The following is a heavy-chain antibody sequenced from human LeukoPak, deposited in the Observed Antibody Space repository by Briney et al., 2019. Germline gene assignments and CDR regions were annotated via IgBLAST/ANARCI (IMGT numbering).Heavy chain of an antibody. D-gene: IGHD3-22*01. Sequence: SETLSLTCAVSGDSISSSTWWSWVRQPPGKGLEWIGEIYHSGSTNYNPSLKSRVTISVDKSKNQFSLKLSSVTAADTAVYYCARARKRNTYYDSSGYFDYWGQGTLVTVSS. J-gene: IGHJ4*02. CDR3: ARARKRNTYYDSSGYFDY. CDR2: IYHSGST. CDR1: GDSISSSTW. V-gene: IGHV4-4*02.